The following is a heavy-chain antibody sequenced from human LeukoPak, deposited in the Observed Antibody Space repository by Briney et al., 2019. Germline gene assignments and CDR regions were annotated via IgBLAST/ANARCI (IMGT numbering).Heavy chain of an antibody. CDR3: AKSGAGEIAVAGTDY. D-gene: IGHD6-19*01. Sequence: PGGSLRLSCAASEFTFRNHAMHWVRQAPGKGLEWVAVISYDGSNEYYADSVKGRFTISRDNSKNTLYLQMNSLRAEDTAVYYCAKSGAGEIAVAGTDYWGQGTLVTVSS. V-gene: IGHV3-30*14. CDR1: EFTFRNHA. CDR2: ISYDGSNE. J-gene: IGHJ4*02.